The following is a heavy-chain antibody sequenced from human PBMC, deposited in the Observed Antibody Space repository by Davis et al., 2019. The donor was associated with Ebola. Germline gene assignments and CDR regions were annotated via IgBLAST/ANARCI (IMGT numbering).Heavy chain of an antibody. J-gene: IGHJ5*02. V-gene: IGHV5-51*01. CDR3: ARNSNYDYFDP. CDR1: GYSFPNYW. D-gene: IGHD4-11*01. CDR2: IYPGDSDT. Sequence: GESLKISCQGSGYSFPNYWIGWVRQKPGKGLEWMGIIYPGDSDTRYNPSFQGQVTISADKATSTAYLQWSSLKASDSAMYYCARNSNYDYFDPWGQGTLVTVSP.